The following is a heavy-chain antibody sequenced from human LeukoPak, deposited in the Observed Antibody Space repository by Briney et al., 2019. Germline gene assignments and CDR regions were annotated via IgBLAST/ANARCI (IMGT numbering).Heavy chain of an antibody. CDR1: GGSSSGYY. CDR2: INHSGST. D-gene: IGHD3-10*01. J-gene: IGHJ3*02. Sequence: SETLSLTCVLYGGSSSGYYWSWIRQPPGKGLEWIGEINHSGSTNYNPSLKSRVTISVDTSKNQFSLQVISLTAADTAAYYCTKSDGYGLIRICGRGTMVTVSS. CDR3: TKSDGYGLIRI. V-gene: IGHV4-34*03.